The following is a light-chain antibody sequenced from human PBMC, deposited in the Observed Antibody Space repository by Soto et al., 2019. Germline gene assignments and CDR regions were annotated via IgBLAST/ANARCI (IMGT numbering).Light chain of an antibody. Sequence: EAVLTQSPGTLSLSPGERATLSCISSQSVNSNYLAWYQHKPGQAPRLLFFDASTRATGVPDRFSGSGSGTDFTLTINRLEPEDFAVYHCHQYGSVPFTFGPGTKVDIK. CDR1: QSVNSNY. V-gene: IGKV3-20*01. CDR3: HQYGSVPFT. J-gene: IGKJ3*01. CDR2: DAS.